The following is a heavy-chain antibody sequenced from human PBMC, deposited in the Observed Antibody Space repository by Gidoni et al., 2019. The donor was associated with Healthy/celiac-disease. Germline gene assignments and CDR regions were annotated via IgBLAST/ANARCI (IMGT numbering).Heavy chain of an antibody. CDR2: IYHSGST. D-gene: IGHD2-2*01. Sequence: QLQLQESGSGLVKPSQTLSLTCAVSGGSIRSGGYSWRWIRQPPGKALEWIGYIYHSGSTYYNPSLKSRVTISVDRSKNQFSLKLSSVTAADTAVYYCARGRYDCSSTSCYPTTPLDYWGQGTLVTVSS. J-gene: IGHJ4*02. CDR1: GGSIRSGGYS. CDR3: ARGRYDCSSTSCYPTTPLDY. V-gene: IGHV4-30-2*01.